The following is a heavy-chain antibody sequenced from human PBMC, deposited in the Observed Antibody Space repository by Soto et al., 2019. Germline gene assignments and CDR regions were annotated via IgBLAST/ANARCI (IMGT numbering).Heavy chain of an antibody. CDR1: GLTFSDYD. CDR3: ARLGSIAAAGTPDY. CDR2: ISGSGSTI. V-gene: IGHV3-11*01. J-gene: IGHJ4*02. D-gene: IGHD6-13*01. Sequence: PCGSLRLGCVASGLTFSDYDMSWFRQASGRGLEWVSYISGSGSTIHDADSVKGRFTISRDNAKNSLYLQMNSLRAEDTAVYYCARLGSIAAAGTPDYWGQGTLVTAS.